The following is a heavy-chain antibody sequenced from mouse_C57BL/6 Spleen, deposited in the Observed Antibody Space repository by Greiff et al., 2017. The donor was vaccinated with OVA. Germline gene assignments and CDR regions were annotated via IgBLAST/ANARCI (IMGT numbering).Heavy chain of an antibody. CDR2: IRSKSNNDAT. D-gene: IGHD3-1*01. CDR3: VSQTRTRDYAMDY. CDR1: GYSFNSYA. Sequence: EVHLVESGGGLVQPKGSLKLSCAASGYSFNSYAMNWVSQAPGKGLEWVARIRSKSNNDATYYADSVKDRFTISRDDSESMLYLQMSNLTSEDTAMYYCVSQTRTRDYAMDYWGQGTSVTVSS. J-gene: IGHJ4*01. V-gene: IGHV10-1*01.